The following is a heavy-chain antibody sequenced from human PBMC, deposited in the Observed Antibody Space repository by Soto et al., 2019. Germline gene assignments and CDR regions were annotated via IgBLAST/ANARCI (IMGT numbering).Heavy chain of an antibody. CDR1: GGSISSGDYY. D-gene: IGHD2-15*01. J-gene: IGHJ5*02. CDR2: IYYSGST. CDR3: ARGGYCSGGSCYADFIRLDP. V-gene: IGHV4-30-4*01. Sequence: QVQLQESGPGLVKPSQTLSLTCTVSGGSISSGDYYWSWIRQPPGKGLEWIGYIYYSGSTYYNPSLKSRVTISVDTSKNQFSLKLSSVTAADTAVYYCARGGYCSGGSCYADFIRLDPGGQGTLVTVSS.